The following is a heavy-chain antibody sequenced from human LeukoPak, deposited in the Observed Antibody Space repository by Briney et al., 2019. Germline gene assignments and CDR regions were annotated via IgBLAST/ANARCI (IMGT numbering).Heavy chain of an antibody. J-gene: IGHJ5*02. CDR1: GGSISSYY. D-gene: IGHD2-15*01. V-gene: IGHV4-39*01. Sequence: NASETLSLTCTVSGGSISSYYWGWIRQPPGKGLEWIGSIYYSGSTYYNPSLKSRVTISVDTSKNQFSLKLSSVTAADTAVYYCARQVVVAATPRWFDPWGQGTLVTVSS. CDR2: IYYSGST. CDR3: ARQVVVAATPRWFDP.